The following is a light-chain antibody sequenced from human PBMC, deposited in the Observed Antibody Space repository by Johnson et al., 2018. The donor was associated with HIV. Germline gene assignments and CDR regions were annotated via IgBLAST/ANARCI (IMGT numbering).Light chain of an antibody. CDR1: SSNIGNNY. V-gene: IGLV1-51*02. CDR2: ENN. J-gene: IGLJ1*01. CDR3: GTWDTSLSAWV. Sequence: QSVLTQPPSVSAAPGQKVTISCSGSSSNIGNNYVSWYQQLPGTAPKLLIYENNKRPSGIPDRFSGSKSGTSATLGITGLQTGDEADYYCGTWDTSLSAWVFGTGTKVTV.